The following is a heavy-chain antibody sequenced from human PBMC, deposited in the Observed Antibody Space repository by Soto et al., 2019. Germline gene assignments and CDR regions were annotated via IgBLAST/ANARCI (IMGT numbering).Heavy chain of an antibody. CDR1: GVTFDDYA. CDR3: AKGMTTSCFAGYDC. CDR2: ISWNSGNI. J-gene: IGHJ4*02. D-gene: IGHD2-2*01. Sequence: EVQLVESGGGLEQPGRSLRLSCAASGVTFDDYAMHWVRQAPGKGLEWVAGISWNSGNIVYADSVKGRFTISRDNAKKSLYLQMNRLRAEDTALYYCAKGMTTSCFAGYDCWGQGARVTVSS. V-gene: IGHV3-9*01.